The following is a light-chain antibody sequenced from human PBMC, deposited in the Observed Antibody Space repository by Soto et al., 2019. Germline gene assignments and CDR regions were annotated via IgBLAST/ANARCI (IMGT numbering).Light chain of an antibody. Sequence: EVVLTQSPGTPSLSPGERAALPSRASQSVSSSYLAWHQQKPGQAPRLLIYGASSRATGIPDRFSGSGSGTDFTLTISRLEPEDFAVYYCQQYGSSPGTFGQGTKV. CDR3: QQYGSSPGT. V-gene: IGKV3-20*01. CDR2: GAS. J-gene: IGKJ1*01. CDR1: QSVSSSY.